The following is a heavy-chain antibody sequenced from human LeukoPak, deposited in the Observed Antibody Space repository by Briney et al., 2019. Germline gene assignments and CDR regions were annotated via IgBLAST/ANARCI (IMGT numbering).Heavy chain of an antibody. CDR1: GGFISRHY. D-gene: IGHD6-13*01. CDR2: THFSGST. V-gene: IGHV4-59*11. Sequence: SETLSLTCSVSGGFISRHYWTWIRQPPGKGLEWIGYTHFSGSTNYNPSLKSRATTSLDRAKNQISLTLTSVTAADTAVYFCARAKAAGSYDFWGQGTLVTVSS. J-gene: IGHJ4*02. CDR3: ARAKAAGSYDF.